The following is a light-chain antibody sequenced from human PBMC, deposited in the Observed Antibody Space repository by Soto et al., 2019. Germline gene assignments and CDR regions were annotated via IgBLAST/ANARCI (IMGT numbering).Light chain of an antibody. CDR3: YSYVGSIS. CDR1: SSDVGSHNF. CDR2: EVS. J-gene: IGLJ2*01. V-gene: IGLV2-23*02. Sequence: QSALTQPASVSGSPGQSITISCTGTSSDVGSHNFVSWYQQHPGKAPELMILEVSKRPSGVSNRFSGSKSGNTASLTISGLQAEDEADYYCYSYVGSISFGGGTKVTVL.